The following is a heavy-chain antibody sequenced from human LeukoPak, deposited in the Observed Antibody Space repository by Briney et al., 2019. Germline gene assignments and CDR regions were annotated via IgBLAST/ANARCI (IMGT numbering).Heavy chain of an antibody. V-gene: IGHV4-61*01. J-gene: IGHJ5*02. CDR3: ARLPWFDP. Sequence: SETLSLTCTVPGGSVSSGSYYWSWIRQPPGKGLEWIGYIYYSGSTNYNPSLKSRVTISVDTSKNQFSLKLSSVTAADTAVCYCARLPWFDPWGQGTLVTVSS. D-gene: IGHD5-18*01. CDR1: GGSVSSGSYY. CDR2: IYYSGST.